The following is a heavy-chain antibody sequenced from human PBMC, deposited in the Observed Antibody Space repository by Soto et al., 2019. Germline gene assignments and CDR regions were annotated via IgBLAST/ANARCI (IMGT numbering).Heavy chain of an antibody. J-gene: IGHJ4*02. Sequence: PSETLSLTCTVSGGSISSSSYYWGWIRQPPGKGLEWIGYIYYSGSTYYNPSLKSRVTISVDTSKNQFSLKLSSVTAADTAVYYCARVAVAATFDYWGQGTLVTVSS. V-gene: IGHV4-39*01. D-gene: IGHD6-19*01. CDR2: IYYSGST. CDR1: GGSISSSSYY. CDR3: ARVAVAATFDY.